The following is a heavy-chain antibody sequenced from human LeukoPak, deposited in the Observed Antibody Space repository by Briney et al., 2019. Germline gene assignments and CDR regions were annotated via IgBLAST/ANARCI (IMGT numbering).Heavy chain of an antibody. CDR3: TTDRRITAAGTYYAMDV. V-gene: IGHV3-15*01. CDR2: IKAKTDGGTT. CDR1: GFTVSSNY. Sequence: GGSLRLSCAASGFTVSSNYMSWVRQAPGKGLEWVGRIKAKTDGGTTDYAAPVKGRFTISRDDSKTTLYLQMNSLKTEDTAVYYCTTDRRITAAGTYYAMDVWGQGTTVTVSS. D-gene: IGHD6-13*01. J-gene: IGHJ6*02.